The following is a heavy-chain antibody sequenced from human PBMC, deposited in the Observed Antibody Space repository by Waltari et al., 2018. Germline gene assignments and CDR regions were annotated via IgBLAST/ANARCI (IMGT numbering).Heavy chain of an antibody. D-gene: IGHD6-19*01. CDR3: ARGDLSSGWYSQFDP. CDR1: GGSFSGYY. V-gene: IGHV4-34*01. J-gene: IGHJ5*02. Sequence: QVQLQQWGAGLLKPSETLSLTCAVYGGSFSGYYWSWIRQPPGKGLEWIGEINHSGSTNYNPSLKSRVTISVDTSKNQFSLKLSSVTAADTAVYYCARGDLSSGWYSQFDPWGQGTLVTVSS. CDR2: INHSGST.